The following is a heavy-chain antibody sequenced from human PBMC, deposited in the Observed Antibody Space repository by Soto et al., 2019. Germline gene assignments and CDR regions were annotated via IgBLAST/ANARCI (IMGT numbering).Heavy chain of an antibody. CDR3: ARDLMTTSY. D-gene: IGHD4-17*01. CDR1: GFTFSSYA. J-gene: IGHJ4*02. V-gene: IGHV3-30-3*01. CDR2: ISYDGSNK. Sequence: GGSLRLSCAASGFTFSSYAMHWVRQAPGKGLEWVAVISYDGSNKYYADFVKGRFTISRDNSKNTLYLQMNSLRAEDTAVYYCARDLMTTSYWGQGTLVTVSS.